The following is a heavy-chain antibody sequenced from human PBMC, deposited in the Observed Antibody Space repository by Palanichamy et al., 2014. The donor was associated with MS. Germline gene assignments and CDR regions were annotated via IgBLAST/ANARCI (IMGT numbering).Heavy chain of an antibody. V-gene: IGHV4-39*01. J-gene: IGHJ5*02. D-gene: IGHD3-3*01. CDR1: GGSISSSIYY. CDR3: AGASHNIWSGPNWFDP. CDR2: IFYSGSP. Sequence: QLQLQESGPGLVKPSETLSLTCTVSGGSISSSIYYWGWIRQPPGKGLEWIGSIFYSGSPYYNPSLQSRVTISVDTSMNQFSLNLSSVTAADTAVYYCAGASHNIWSGPNWFDPWGQGTLVTVSS.